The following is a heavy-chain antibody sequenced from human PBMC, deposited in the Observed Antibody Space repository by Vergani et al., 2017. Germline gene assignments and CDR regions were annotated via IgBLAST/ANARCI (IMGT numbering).Heavy chain of an antibody. CDR1: GGSISSSSYY. CDR3: AKGKGIAVAGIQKPFDY. Sequence: LQLQESGPGLVKPSETLSLTCTVSGGSISSSSYYWGWIRQPPGKGLEWVSAISGSGGSTYYADSVKGRFTISRDNSKNTLYLQMNSLRAEDTAVYYCAKGKGIAVAGIQKPFDYWGQGTLVTVSS. CDR2: ISGSGGST. V-gene: IGHV3-23*01. D-gene: IGHD6-19*01. J-gene: IGHJ4*02.